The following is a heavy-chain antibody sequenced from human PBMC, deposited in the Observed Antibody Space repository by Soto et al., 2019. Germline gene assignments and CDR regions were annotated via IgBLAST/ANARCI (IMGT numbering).Heavy chain of an antibody. CDR2: INPNSGGT. CDR1: GYTFTVYY. D-gene: IGHD3-22*01. V-gene: IGHV1-2*04. J-gene: IGHJ3*02. Sequence: ASVKVSCKDSGYTFTVYYMHWVRQAPGQGLEWMGWINPNSGGTNYAQKFQGWVTMTRDTSISTAYMELSRLRSDDTAVYYCARDTVDYDSSVYSVYDAFDILGQGKMVTGSS. CDR3: ARDTVDYDSSVYSVYDAFDI.